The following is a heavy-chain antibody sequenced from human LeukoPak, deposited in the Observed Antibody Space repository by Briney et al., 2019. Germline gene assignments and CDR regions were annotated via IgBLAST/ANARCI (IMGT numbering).Heavy chain of an antibody. CDR1: GFTFSSYA. CDR2: IWTSSSGI. CDR3: ARDLNWGFDY. Sequence: GGSLRLSCAASGFTFSSYAINWVRQAPGKGLEWVSHIWTSSSGIYYADSVKGRFTISRDNAKNSLYLQMNSLRDEDTAVYYCARDLNWGFDYWGQGTLVTVSS. V-gene: IGHV3-48*02. D-gene: IGHD7-27*01. J-gene: IGHJ4*02.